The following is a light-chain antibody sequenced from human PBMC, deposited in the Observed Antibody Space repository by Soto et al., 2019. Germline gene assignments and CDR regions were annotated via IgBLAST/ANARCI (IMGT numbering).Light chain of an antibody. V-gene: IGLV1-40*01. CDR3: QSYDSSLSAYV. CDR1: SSNIGAGYD. CDR2: ANT. J-gene: IGLJ1*01. Sequence: QSVLTQPPSVSGAPGQRLTISCTGSSSNIGAGYDVHWYQQLPGTAPKLLIYANTARPSGVPARFSGSKSGTSASLAINGLQTEDEADYYCQSYDSSLSAYVFGAGTKLTVL.